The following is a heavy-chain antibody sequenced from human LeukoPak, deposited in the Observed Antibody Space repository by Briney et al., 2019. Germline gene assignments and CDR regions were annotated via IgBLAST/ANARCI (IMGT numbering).Heavy chain of an antibody. CDR3: ARADYGTGGWFDP. V-gene: IGHV4-31*03. CDR1: GGSISSGGYY. J-gene: IGHJ5*02. Sequence: SETLSLTCTVSGGSISSGGYYWSWIRQHPGKGLEWIGYIYYSGSTYYNPSLKSRVTISVGTSKNQFSLKLSSVTAADTAVYYCARADYGTGGWFDPWGQGTLVTVSS. CDR2: IYYSGST. D-gene: IGHD2-8*02.